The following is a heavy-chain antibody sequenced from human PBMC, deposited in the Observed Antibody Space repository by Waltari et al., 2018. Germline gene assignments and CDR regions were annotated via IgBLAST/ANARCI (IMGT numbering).Heavy chain of an antibody. CDR1: GFTFSSYS. CDR3: ARVGVGGNGG. J-gene: IGHJ1*01. Sequence: EVQLVESGGGLVKPGGSLRLSCAASGFTFSSYSMNWVRQAPGKGLEWVSSISSISSYIYYADSVKGRFTISRDNAKNSLYLKMNSLRAEDTAVYYGARVGVGGNGGWGQGTLVTVSS. D-gene: IGHD6-19*01. CDR2: ISSISSYI. V-gene: IGHV3-21*01.